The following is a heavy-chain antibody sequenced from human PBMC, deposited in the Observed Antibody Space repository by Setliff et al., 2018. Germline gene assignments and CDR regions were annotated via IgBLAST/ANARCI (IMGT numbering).Heavy chain of an antibody. CDR3: LRIRLVPHGHS. V-gene: IGHV4-61*09. J-gene: IGHJ4*02. Sequence: KPSETLSLTCTVSGGSISEPNYYWSWIRQPVGKGLEWIGHIYTRGSTNYNPSLRTRVSISVDTSKNHFSLRLSSVTAADTAVYYCLRIRLVPHGHSWGQGTLVTVSS. CDR2: IYTRGST. CDR1: GGSISEPNYY. D-gene: IGHD2-15*01.